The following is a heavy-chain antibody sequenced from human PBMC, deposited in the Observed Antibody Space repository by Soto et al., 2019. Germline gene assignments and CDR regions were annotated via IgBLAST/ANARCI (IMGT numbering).Heavy chain of an antibody. D-gene: IGHD3-3*01. J-gene: IGHJ4*02. CDR3: GKTDGVEGQLIDS. V-gene: IGHV3-30*18. Sequence: GGSLRLSCAASGFTFSSYGMHWVRQAPGKGLEWVAVISYDGSNKYYADSVKGRFTISRDNSKNTLYLQMNSLRAEDTAVYYCGKTDGVEGQLIDSWGQGTLVTVSS. CDR1: GFTFSSYG. CDR2: ISYDGSNK.